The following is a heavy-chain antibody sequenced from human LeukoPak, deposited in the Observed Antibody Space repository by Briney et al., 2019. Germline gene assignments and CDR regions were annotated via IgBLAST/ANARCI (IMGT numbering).Heavy chain of an antibody. V-gene: IGHV3-21*01. CDR2: ISSSSSYI. Sequence: PGGSLRLSCAASGFTFSSYGMHWVRQAPGKGLEWVSSISSSSSYIYYADSVKGRFTISRDNAKNSLYLQMNSLRAEDTAVYYCARVSATNGDYGDAFDIWGQGTMVTVSS. CDR3: ARVSATNGDYGDAFDI. D-gene: IGHD4-17*01. J-gene: IGHJ3*02. CDR1: GFTFSSYG.